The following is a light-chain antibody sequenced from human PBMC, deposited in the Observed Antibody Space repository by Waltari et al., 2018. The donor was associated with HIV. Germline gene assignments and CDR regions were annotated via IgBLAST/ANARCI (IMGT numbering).Light chain of an antibody. J-gene: IGKJ2*01. Sequence: EILMTQSPATLAVSPGDRATLSCKASQSAATNIAWYQQKPGQPIRLLIYGAGTTATGVSGRFSGSGSGTDFTLTIKNLQSDDSAVYFCQQYNPSQTFGQGTKVEV. V-gene: IGKV3-15*01. CDR3: QQYNPSQT. CDR1: QSAATN. CDR2: GAG.